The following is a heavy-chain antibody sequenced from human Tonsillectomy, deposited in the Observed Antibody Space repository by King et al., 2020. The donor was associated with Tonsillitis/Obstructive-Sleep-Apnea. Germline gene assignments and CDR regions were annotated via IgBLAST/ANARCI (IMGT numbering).Heavy chain of an antibody. CDR2: INPNSGGI. J-gene: IGHJ6*02. V-gene: IGHV1-2*02. CDR1: GYTFTGYY. CDR3: ARSSIAARPNYYYGMDV. Sequence: VQLVESGAEVKKPGASLTVSCKASGYTFTGYYIHWLRQAPGQGLEWMGWINPNSGGISYAQKFQGRVTMTRDTSISTAYMELSSLRSDDTAVFYCARSSIAARPNYYYGMDVWGQGTTVTVSS. D-gene: IGHD6-6*01.